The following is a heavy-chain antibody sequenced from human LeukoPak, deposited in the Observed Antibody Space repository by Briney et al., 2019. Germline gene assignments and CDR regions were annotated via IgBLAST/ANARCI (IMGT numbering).Heavy chain of an antibody. CDR2: ISGSGDST. Sequence: GGSLRLSCAGSGFTFSSYAMSWVRQAPGKGLEWVSAISGSGDSTYYADSMKGRFTSSRDNSKNTLYLQMSSLRAEDTAIYYCAREGVVLNYMDVWGKGTTVTVSS. J-gene: IGHJ6*03. D-gene: IGHD3-3*01. CDR3: AREGVVLNYMDV. CDR1: GFTFSSYA. V-gene: IGHV3-23*01.